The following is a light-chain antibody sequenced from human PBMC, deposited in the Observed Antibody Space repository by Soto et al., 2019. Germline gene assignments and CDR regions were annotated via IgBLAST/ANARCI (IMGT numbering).Light chain of an antibody. Sequence: DIQMSQSPSSLSASVGDSVTITCRASQTIKNYLNWYQQKPGRAPNLLIYSASTLHSGVPSRFSGTKSATDFTLTITSLQPEDFATYYCQHYNGYPQTFGQGTRLEIK. CDR3: QHYNGYPQT. CDR1: QTIKNY. CDR2: SAS. J-gene: IGKJ5*01. V-gene: IGKV1-39*01.